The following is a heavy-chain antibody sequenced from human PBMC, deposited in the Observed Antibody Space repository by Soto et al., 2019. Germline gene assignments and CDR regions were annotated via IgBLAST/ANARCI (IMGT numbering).Heavy chain of an antibody. Sequence: QVQLVQSGPGVRKPGASVKVSCEASGYTFTTSGISWVRQVPGQGLEWMGWISTYNGDTNSAQNFQGRVLMTADTSTGTAYMELMSLKSGDTAVYYCARHRSLPYFYYGLDVWGQETTVTVSS. CDR2: ISTYNGDT. V-gene: IGHV1-18*01. J-gene: IGHJ6*02. CDR1: GYTFTTSG. CDR3: ARHRSLPYFYYGLDV. D-gene: IGHD1-26*01.